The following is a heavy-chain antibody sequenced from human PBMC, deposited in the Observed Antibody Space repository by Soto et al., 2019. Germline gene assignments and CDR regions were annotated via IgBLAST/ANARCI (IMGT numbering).Heavy chain of an antibody. CDR1: GFTFSNYG. D-gene: IGHD5-18*01. J-gene: IGHJ4*02. CDR3: ARTAPSTAMVAY. CDR2: IWYDGSNK. V-gene: IGHV3-33*01. Sequence: GGSLRLSFAASGFTFSNYGMHWVRQAPGKGLEWVAVIWYDGSNKYYADSVKGRFSISRDNSKNMLYLQMNNLRAEDTAVYYCARTAPSTAMVAYWGQGSLVTVSS.